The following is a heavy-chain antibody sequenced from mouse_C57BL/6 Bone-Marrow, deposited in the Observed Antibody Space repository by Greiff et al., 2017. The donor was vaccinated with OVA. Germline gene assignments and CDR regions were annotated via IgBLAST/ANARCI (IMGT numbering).Heavy chain of an antibody. J-gene: IGHJ4*01. CDR1: GFNIKNTY. Sequence: VQLQQSVAELVRPGASVKLSCTASGFNIKNTYMPWVKQRPEQGLEWIGRIDPANGNTKYAPKFQGKDTITADTSSNTAYLQLSSLTSEDTANYYCADYYGSAMDYWGQGTSVTVSS. CDR3: ADYYGSAMDY. CDR2: IDPANGNT. D-gene: IGHD1-1*01. V-gene: IGHV14-3*01.